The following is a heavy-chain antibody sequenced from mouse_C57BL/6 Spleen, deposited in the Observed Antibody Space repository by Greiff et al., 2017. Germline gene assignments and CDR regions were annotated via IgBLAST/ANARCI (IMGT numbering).Heavy chain of an antibody. Sequence: VQLQQPGAELVKPGASVKLSCKASGYTFTSYWMQWVKQRPGQGLEWIGEIDPSDSYTNYNQKFKGKATLTVDTSSSTAYMQLSSLTSEDSAVYYCARSPLLLRYLDNRGQGTTHTVSS. CDR3: ARSPLLLRYLDN. D-gene: IGHD1-1*01. CDR2: IDPSDSYT. J-gene: IGHJ2*01. V-gene: IGHV1-50*01. CDR1: GYTFTSYW.